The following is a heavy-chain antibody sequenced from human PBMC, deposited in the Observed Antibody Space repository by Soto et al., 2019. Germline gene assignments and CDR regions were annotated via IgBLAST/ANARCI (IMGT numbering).Heavy chain of an antibody. CDR3: ARVVDTAMVDYYYYGMDV. CDR1: GGTFSSYA. Sequence: SVKVSCKASGGTFSSYAISWVRQAPGQGLEWMGGIIPIFGTANYAQKFQGRVTITADKSTSTAYMELSSLRSEDTAVYYCARVVDTAMVDYYYYGMDVWGQGTTVTVSS. D-gene: IGHD5-18*01. J-gene: IGHJ6*02. CDR2: IIPIFGTA. V-gene: IGHV1-69*06.